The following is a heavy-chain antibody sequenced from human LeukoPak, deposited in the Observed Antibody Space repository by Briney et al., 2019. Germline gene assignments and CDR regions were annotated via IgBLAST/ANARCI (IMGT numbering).Heavy chain of an antibody. CDR1: GYTFTSYG. J-gene: IGHJ4*02. Sequence: GASVKVSCKASGYTFTSYGISWVRQAPGQGLEWMGWISAYNGNTNYAQKLQGRVTMTTDTSTSTAYMELRSLRSDDTAVYYRARDQSSYGPNYFDYWGQGTLVTVSS. CDR2: ISAYNGNT. V-gene: IGHV1-18*01. CDR3: ARDQSSYGPNYFDY. D-gene: IGHD5-18*01.